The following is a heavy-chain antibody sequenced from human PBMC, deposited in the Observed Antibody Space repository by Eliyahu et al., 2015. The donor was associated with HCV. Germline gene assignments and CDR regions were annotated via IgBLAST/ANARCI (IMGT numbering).Heavy chain of an antibody. CDR2: ISGYSGKT. CDR3: ARGGDDDSLTGYPYFDI. Sequence: QLVQSGAEVKKPGASVRVSCKASGYTFASLTFSWVRQTPGRGLEWMGWISGYSGKTKYAGKFQGRVTISTDTSTSTVYMDLRSLKSDDTAVYYCARGGDDDSLTGYPYFDIWGQGTFVTVSS. V-gene: IGHV1-18*01. CDR1: GYTFASLT. D-gene: IGHD3-9*01. J-gene: IGHJ4*02.